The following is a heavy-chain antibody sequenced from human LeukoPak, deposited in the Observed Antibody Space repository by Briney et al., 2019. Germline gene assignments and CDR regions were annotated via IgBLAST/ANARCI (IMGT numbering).Heavy chain of an antibody. V-gene: IGHV4-61*01. D-gene: IGHD6-6*01. Sequence: SETLSLTCTVSGGSFSSGSYYWSWIRQPPGKGLEWIGYIYYSGSTNYNPSLKSRVTISVDTSKNQFSLKLSSVTAADTAVYYCARGGTSIAARPSVVPFDYWGQGTLVTVSS. J-gene: IGHJ4*02. CDR2: IYYSGST. CDR3: ARGGTSIAARPSVVPFDY. CDR1: GGSFSSGSYY.